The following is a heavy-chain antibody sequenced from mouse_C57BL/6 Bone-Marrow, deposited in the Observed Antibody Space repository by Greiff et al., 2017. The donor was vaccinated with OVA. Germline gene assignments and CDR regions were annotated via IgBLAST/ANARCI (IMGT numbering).Heavy chain of an antibody. CDR1: GYTFTDYY. CDR3: ARSKGYAFAY. V-gene: IGHV1-76*01. J-gene: IGHJ3*01. Sequence: VQLVESGAELVRPGASVKLSCKASGYTFTDYYINWVKQRPGQGLEWIARIYPGSGNTYYNEKFKGKATLTAEKSSSTAYMQLSSLTSEDSAVYFCARSKGYAFAYWGQGTLVTVSA. CDR2: IYPGSGNT. D-gene: IGHD2-2*01.